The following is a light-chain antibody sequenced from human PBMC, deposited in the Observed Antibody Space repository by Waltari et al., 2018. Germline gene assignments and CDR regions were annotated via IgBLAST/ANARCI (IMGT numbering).Light chain of an antibody. CDR2: EDN. CDR1: ALPKNS. Sequence: SYELTQPPSVSVSPGQTARFTRSGDALPKNSSYWYQQKSGQAPVLVIYEDNKRPSGIPGKVSGSSSGTMATLTISGAQVEDEADYYCYSTYSNGNRGVFGPGTTVTVL. CDR3: YSTYSNGNRGV. V-gene: IGLV3-10*01. J-gene: IGLJ1*01.